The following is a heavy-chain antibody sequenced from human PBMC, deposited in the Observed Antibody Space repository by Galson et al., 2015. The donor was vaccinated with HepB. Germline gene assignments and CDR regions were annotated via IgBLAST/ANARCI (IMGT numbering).Heavy chain of an antibody. CDR3: AKDSDHVEAAGTPLLNS. CDR2: ISGGGGYT. V-gene: IGHV3-23*01. CDR1: GFTFSSYA. Sequence: SLRLSCAASGFTFSSYAISWVRQAPGKGLEWVSAISGGGGYTYYTDSVKGRFTISRDNSKTTVFLQMNSLRAEDTAVYYCAKDSDHVEAAGTPLLNSWGQGTLVTVSS. D-gene: IGHD6-13*01. J-gene: IGHJ4*02.